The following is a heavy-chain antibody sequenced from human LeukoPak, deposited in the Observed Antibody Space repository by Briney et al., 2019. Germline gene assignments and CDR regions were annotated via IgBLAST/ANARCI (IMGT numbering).Heavy chain of an antibody. CDR1: GFTFSSYG. Sequence: PGGSLRLSCAASGFTFSSYGMHWVRQAPGKGPEWVAVISYDGSNKYYADSVKGRFTISRDNSKNTLYLQMNSLRAEDTAVYYCANTDTGYSSSWSPRSYFDYWGQGTLVTVSS. D-gene: IGHD6-13*01. CDR2: ISYDGSNK. CDR3: ANTDTGYSSSWSPRSYFDY. J-gene: IGHJ4*02. V-gene: IGHV3-30*18.